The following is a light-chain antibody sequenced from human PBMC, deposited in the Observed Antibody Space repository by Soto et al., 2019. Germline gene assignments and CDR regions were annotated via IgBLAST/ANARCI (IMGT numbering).Light chain of an antibody. Sequence: QSVLTQPASVSGSPGQSITISCTGNSSDVGGYNYVSWYRQHPGKAPKLMIYEVRNRPSGVSNRFSGSKSGNTASLTISGLQAEDEADYYCSSYTRSSTLIFGIGTKLTVL. CDR2: EVR. CDR1: SSDVGGYNY. V-gene: IGLV2-14*01. CDR3: SSYTRSSTLI. J-gene: IGLJ1*01.